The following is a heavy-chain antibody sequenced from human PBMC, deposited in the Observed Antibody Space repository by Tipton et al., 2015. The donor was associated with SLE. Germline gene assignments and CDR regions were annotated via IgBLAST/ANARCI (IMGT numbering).Heavy chain of an antibody. D-gene: IGHD2/OR15-2a*01. CDR2: MNPNSGNT. CDR1: GYTFTSYD. V-gene: IGHV1-8*01. Sequence: QLVQSGAEVKKPGASVKVSCKASGYTFTSYDINWVRQATGQGLEWMGWMNPNSGNTGYAQKFRGRVTMTTDTSTTSAYMEVRSLRSDDTAVYYCARDVKEGIEYWGQGTLVTVSS. CDR3: ARDVKEGIEY. J-gene: IGHJ4*02.